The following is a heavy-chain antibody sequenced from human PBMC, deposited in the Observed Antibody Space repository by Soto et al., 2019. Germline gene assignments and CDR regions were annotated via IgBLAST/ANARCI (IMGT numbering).Heavy chain of an antibody. CDR3: ARARYVTMIVVVVDAFDI. V-gene: IGHV1-69*01. CDR1: GYHFTNYG. CDR2: IIPIFGTA. Sequence: KSSGYHFTNYGITWIRPAPGQSNEWMGGIIPIFGTANYAQKFQGRVTITADESTSTAYMELSSLRSEDTAVYYCARARYVTMIVVVVDAFDIWGQGTMVTVSS. D-gene: IGHD3-22*01. J-gene: IGHJ3*02.